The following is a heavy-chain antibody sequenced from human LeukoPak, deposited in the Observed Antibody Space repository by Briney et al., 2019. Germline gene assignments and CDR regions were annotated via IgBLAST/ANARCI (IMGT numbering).Heavy chain of an antibody. Sequence: PGGSLRLSCAASGFTFSDYYMSWVRQAPGKGLEWVSAISGSGGSTYYADSVKGRFTISRDNSKNTLYLQMNSLRAEDTAVYYCAKGRPYYDSTGHFDYWGQGTLVTVSS. CDR1: GFTFSDYY. V-gene: IGHV3-23*01. CDR2: ISGSGGST. J-gene: IGHJ4*02. D-gene: IGHD3-22*01. CDR3: AKGRPYYDSTGHFDY.